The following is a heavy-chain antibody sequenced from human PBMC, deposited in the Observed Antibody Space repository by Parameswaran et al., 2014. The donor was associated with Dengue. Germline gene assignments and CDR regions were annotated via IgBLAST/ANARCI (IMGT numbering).Heavy chain of an antibody. V-gene: IGHV3-66*02. CDR3: ARTPSRYFDS. J-gene: IGHJ4*02. Sequence: WIRQPPGKGLEWVSTIYTGGSTFYAGSVKGRFTISRDNSENTLYLQMHSLRPDDTAVYFCARTPSRYFDSWGPGTQVTVSS. D-gene: IGHD3-10*01. CDR2: IYTGGST.